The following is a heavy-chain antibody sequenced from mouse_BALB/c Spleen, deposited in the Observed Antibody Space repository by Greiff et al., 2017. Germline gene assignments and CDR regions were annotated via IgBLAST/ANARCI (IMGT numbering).Heavy chain of an antibody. V-gene: IGHV5-17*02. CDR1: GFTFSSFG. CDR2: ISSGSSTI. Sequence: EVKLEESGGGLVQPGGSRKLSCAASGFTFSSFGMHWVRQAPEKGLEWVAYISSGSSTIYYADTVKGRFTISRDNPKNTLFLQMTSLRSEDTAMYYCARSGGYLGAMDYWGQGTSVTVSS. J-gene: IGHJ4*01. D-gene: IGHD2-3*01. CDR3: ARSGGYLGAMDY.